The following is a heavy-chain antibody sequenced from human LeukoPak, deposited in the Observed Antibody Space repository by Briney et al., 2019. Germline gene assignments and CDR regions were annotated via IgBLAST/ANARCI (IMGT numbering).Heavy chain of an antibody. CDR2: IYYSGST. V-gene: IGHV4-39*01. D-gene: IGHD5-24*01. J-gene: IGHJ4*02. Sequence: SETLSLTCTVSGGSISSSSYYRGWIRQPPGKGLEWIGSIYYSGSTYYNPSLKSRVTISVDTSKNQFSLKLSSVTAADTAVYYCARIRRDGYKNAYYFDYWGQGTLVTVSS. CDR1: GGSISSSSYY. CDR3: ARIRRDGYKNAYYFDY.